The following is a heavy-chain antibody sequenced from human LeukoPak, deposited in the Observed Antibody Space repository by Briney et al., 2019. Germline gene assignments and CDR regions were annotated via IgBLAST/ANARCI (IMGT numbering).Heavy chain of an antibody. D-gene: IGHD1-7*01. J-gene: IGHJ3*02. V-gene: IGHV1-18*01. CDR1: GYTFTSYG. CDR2: ISAYNGNT. CDR3: ARDYNWNSRDAFDI. Sequence: ASVKVPCKASGYTFTSYGISWVRQAPGQGLEWMGWISAYNGNTNYAQKLQGRVTMTTDTSTSTAYMELRSLRSDDTAVYYCARDYNWNSRDAFDIWGQGTMVTVSS.